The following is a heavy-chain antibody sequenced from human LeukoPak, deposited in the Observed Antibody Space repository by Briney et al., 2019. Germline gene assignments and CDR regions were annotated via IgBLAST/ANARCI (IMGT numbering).Heavy chain of an antibody. CDR1: GYTFTSYA. Sequence: ASVNVSCKASGYTFTSYAMHWVRQAPGQRLEWMGWINAGNGNTKYSQKFQGRVTITRDTSASTAYMELSSLRSEDTAVYYCARSGWDTVAGTFPHPDYWGQGTLVTVSS. CDR2: INAGNGNT. CDR3: ARSGWDTVAGTFPHPDY. J-gene: IGHJ4*02. D-gene: IGHD6-19*01. V-gene: IGHV1-3*01.